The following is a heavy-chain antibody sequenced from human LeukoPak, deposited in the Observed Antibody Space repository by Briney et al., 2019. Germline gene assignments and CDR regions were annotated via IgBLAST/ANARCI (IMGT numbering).Heavy chain of an antibody. CDR2: MNPNSGNT. V-gene: IGHV1-8*01. J-gene: IGHJ5*02. D-gene: IGHD3-9*01. Sequence: GASVKVSCKASGYTFTSYDINWVRQATGQGLEWMGWMNPNSGNTGYAQKFQGRVTMTRNTSISTAYMELSSLRSEDTAVYYCARDRRYLSGFDPWGQGTLVTVSS. CDR3: ARDRRYLSGFDP. CDR1: GYTFTSYD.